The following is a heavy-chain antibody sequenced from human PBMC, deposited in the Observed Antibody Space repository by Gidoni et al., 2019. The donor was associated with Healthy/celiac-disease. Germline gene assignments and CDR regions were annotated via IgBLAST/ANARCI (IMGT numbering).Heavy chain of an antibody. D-gene: IGHD3-9*01. CDR2: IYYSGSP. CDR1: GGSISSYY. Sequence: QVQLQESGPGLVKPSETLSLTCTVSGGSISSYYWSWIRQPPGKGLEWIGYIYYSGSPNYNPSLKSRVTISVDTSKTQFSLKLSSVTAADTAVYYCARVNYDILTGYYLPYFAYWGQGTLVTVSS. V-gene: IGHV4-59*01. J-gene: IGHJ4*02. CDR3: ARVNYDILTGYYLPYFAY.